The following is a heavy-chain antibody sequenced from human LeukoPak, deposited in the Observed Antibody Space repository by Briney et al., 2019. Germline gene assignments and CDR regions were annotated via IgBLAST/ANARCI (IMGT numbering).Heavy chain of an antibody. CDR1: GGSISSGSFY. V-gene: IGHV4-61*10. Sequence: SETLSLTCTVSGGSISSGSFYWNWIRQPAGKGLEWIGYIYYSGSTNYNPSLKSRVTISVDTSKNQFSLKLSSVTAADTAVYYCARGCGGDCRGWFDPWGQGTLVTVSS. CDR3: ARGCGGDCRGWFDP. J-gene: IGHJ5*02. D-gene: IGHD2-21*02. CDR2: IYYSGST.